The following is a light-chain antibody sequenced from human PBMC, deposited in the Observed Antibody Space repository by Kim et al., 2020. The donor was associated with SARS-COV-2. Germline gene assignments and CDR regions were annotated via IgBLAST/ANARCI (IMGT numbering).Light chain of an antibody. J-gene: IGKJ1*01. CDR2: GAA. CDR3: QQYGSSPRT. Sequence: SPGERAPLACRAVQSVSSSYLAWYQQKPGKPPRLRIYGAASRATGIPDRFSGSGSGTDFTITISRLEPEDFAVYYCQQYGSSPRTFGQGTKVDIK. V-gene: IGKV3-20*01. CDR1: QSVSSSY.